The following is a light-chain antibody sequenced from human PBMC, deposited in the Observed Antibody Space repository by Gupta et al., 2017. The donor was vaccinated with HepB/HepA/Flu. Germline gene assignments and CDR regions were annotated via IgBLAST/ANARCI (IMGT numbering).Light chain of an antibody. CDR3: QQSYNIPQT. V-gene: IGKV1-39*01. CDR1: QSISSY. Sequence: DLQMNQSPSSLSASVGDRVTITCRTNQSISSYLNWYQQKPGKAPKLLIFAASSLQSGVPSRFSGSGSGTDFTLTISSLQPEDFATYYCQQSYNIPQTFGQGTKVEIK. CDR2: AAS. J-gene: IGKJ1*01.